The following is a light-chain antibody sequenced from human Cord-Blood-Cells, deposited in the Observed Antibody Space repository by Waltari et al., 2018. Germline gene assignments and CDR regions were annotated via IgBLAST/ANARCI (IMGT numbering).Light chain of an antibody. J-gene: IGLJ1*01. CDR2: DVS. CDR3: SSYTSSSTYV. Sequence: QSALTQPASVSGSPGPSITTPCTGTTSDVGGYNYVSCYQQHPGKAPKLMIYDVSHRPSGVSNRFSGSKSGNTASLTISGLQAEDEADYYCSSYTSSSTYVFGTGTKVTVL. CDR1: TSDVGGYNY. V-gene: IGLV2-14*03.